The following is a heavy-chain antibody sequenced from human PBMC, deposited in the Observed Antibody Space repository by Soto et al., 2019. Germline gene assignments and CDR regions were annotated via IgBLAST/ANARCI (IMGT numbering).Heavy chain of an antibody. D-gene: IGHD4-17*01. V-gene: IGHV4-31*03. CDR3: ARNHDYGDSVSRWGFQH. J-gene: IGHJ1*01. Sequence: QVQLQESGPGLVKPSQTLSLTCTVSGGSISSGGYYWSWIRQHPGKGLEWIGYIFYSWNTYYNPSLKSRVTMSVDTSKNQFSLKVTSVTVADTAVYYCARNHDYGDSVSRWGFQHWGQGTLVTVSS. CDR1: GGSISSGGYY. CDR2: IFYSWNT.